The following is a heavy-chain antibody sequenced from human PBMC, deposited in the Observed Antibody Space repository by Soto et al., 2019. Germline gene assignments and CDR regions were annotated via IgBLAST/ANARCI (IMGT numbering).Heavy chain of an antibody. CDR3: ATHPPYGPLDY. Sequence: QLQLQESGSGLVKPSETLSLTCTVSGDSISSSSNHWGWIRQPPGKGLEWIGNIYYSENTYYNPSLKSRVTISVDTSKNQFSLRLTSVTAADTAVYYCATHPPYGPLDYWGQGTLVTVSS. CDR2: IYYSENT. J-gene: IGHJ4*02. CDR1: GDSISSSSNH. D-gene: IGHD4-17*01. V-gene: IGHV4-39*01.